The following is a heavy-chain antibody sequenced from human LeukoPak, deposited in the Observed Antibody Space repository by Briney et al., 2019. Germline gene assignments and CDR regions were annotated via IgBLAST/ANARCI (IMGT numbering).Heavy chain of an antibody. V-gene: IGHV1-8*03. J-gene: IGHJ4*02. D-gene: IGHD6-19*01. Sequence: GASVKVSCKASGYTFTTYDINWVRQATGQGLEWMGWMNPNSGCTGYAQKFQGRVTITRDTSISTAYMELSSLRSEDTAVYYCARVAGSIDYWGQGILVTVSS. CDR2: MNPNSGCT. CDR3: ARVAGSIDY. CDR1: GYTFTTYD.